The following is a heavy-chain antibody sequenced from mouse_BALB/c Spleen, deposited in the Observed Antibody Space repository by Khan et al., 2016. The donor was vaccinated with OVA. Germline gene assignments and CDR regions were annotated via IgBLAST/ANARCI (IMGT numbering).Heavy chain of an antibody. V-gene: IGHV1-26*01. D-gene: IGHD2-14*01. CDR3: ARGYDFFAY. CDR2: VNPNTGNT. J-gene: IGHJ3*01. CDR1: GYSFTGYY. Sequence: EVKLMESGPDLVKPGASVKMSCKASGYSFTGYYMNWVKQSHGKSLECIGRVNPNTGNTNYNQNFRGKAILIVDTSSSTAYMELRSLTSEDSAVYYCARGYDFFAYWGQGTLVTVSA.